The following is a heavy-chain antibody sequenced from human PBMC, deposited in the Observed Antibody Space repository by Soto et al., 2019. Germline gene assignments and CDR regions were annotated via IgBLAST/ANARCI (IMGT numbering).Heavy chain of an antibody. CDR3: ARGPRFYIAVVPAAGNNWFDP. CDR2: INHSGST. V-gene: IGHV4-34*01. CDR1: GGSFSGYY. Sequence: PSETLSLTCAVYGGSFSGYYWSWIRQPPGKXLEWIGEINHSGSTNYNPSLKSRVTISVDTSKNQFSLKLSSVTAADTAVYYCARGPRFYIAVVPAAGNNWFDPWGQGTLVTVSS. J-gene: IGHJ5*02. D-gene: IGHD2-2*01.